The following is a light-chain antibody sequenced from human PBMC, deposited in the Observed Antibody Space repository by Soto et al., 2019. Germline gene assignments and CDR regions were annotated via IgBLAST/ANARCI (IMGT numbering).Light chain of an antibody. V-gene: IGKV4-1*01. CDR1: QSTLYSSNNKNY. CDR2: WAS. J-gene: IGKJ1*01. CDR3: QQYYRSPPT. Sequence: DIVMTQSPDSLAVSLGERATINCKSSQSTLYSSNNKNYLAWYQQKPGHPPKLLIYWASTRESGVPDRFSGSGSGTDITLTISSLQAEDVAVYYCQQYYRSPPTFGQGTKVEIK.